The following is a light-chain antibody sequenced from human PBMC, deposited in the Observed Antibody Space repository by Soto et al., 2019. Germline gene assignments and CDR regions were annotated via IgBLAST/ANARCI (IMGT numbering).Light chain of an antibody. Sequence: QSALTQPPSASGSPGQSATISCTGTSSDVGGYNYVSWYQQHPGKAPKLMIYEVNKRPSGVPDRFSGSKSGNTASLTVSGLQAEDEADYYCTSYAGSNNLVFGGGTKLTVL. J-gene: IGLJ2*01. CDR1: SSDVGGYNY. CDR2: EVN. CDR3: TSYAGSNNLV. V-gene: IGLV2-8*01.